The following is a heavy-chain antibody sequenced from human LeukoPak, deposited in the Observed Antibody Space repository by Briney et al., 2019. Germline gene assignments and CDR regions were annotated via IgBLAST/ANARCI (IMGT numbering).Heavy chain of an antibody. V-gene: IGHV4-39*01. Sequence: KTSETLSLTCIVSVGSIRSSVNYWGWIRQPPGKGLEWIGPIYYSGNTYYNPSLNSRVTITLDTSKNQFSLNLTSVTAADTAVFYCVRLAGGYGVSGSFDHWGQGTLVSVSS. CDR2: IYYSGNT. D-gene: IGHD3-16*01. CDR3: VRLAGGYGVSGSFDH. J-gene: IGHJ4*02. CDR1: VGSIRSSVNY.